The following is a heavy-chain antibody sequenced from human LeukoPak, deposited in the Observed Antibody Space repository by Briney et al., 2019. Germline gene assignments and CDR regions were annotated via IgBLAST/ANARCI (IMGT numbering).Heavy chain of an antibody. Sequence: SVKVSCKASGGTFSSYAISWVRQAPGQGLEWMGGIIPIFGIANYAQKFQGRVTITADESTSTAYMELSSLRSEDTAVYYCARNRYSSGWFWFFDYWGQGTPVTVSS. D-gene: IGHD6-19*01. J-gene: IGHJ4*02. CDR1: GGTFSSYA. V-gene: IGHV1-69*13. CDR2: IIPIFGIA. CDR3: ARNRYSSGWFWFFDY.